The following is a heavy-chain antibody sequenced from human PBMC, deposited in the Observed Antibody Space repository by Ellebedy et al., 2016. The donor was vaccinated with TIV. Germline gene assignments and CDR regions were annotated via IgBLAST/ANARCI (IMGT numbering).Heavy chain of an antibody. J-gene: IGHJ4*02. CDR1: GYSFTSYW. CDR3: ARGGYSYGTEGGDY. CDR2: IDPSDSYT. D-gene: IGHD5-18*01. V-gene: IGHV5-10-1*01. Sequence: ASVKVSCKGSGYSFTSYWISWVRQMPGKGLEWMGRIDPSDSYTNYSPSFQGHVTISADKSISTAYLQWSSLKASDTAMYYCARGGYSYGTEGGDYWGQGTLVTVSS.